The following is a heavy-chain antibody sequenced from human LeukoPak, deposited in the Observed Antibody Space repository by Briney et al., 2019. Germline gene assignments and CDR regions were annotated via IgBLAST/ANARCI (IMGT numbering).Heavy chain of an antibody. Sequence: ASVKVSCKASGYTFTSYDIKWVRQATGQGLEWMGWMNPKRGKTGYAQKFQGRVTITRNTSISTAYMELSSLISEDTAVYYCARVWSLYSYGGPRMDVWGKGTTVTISS. J-gene: IGHJ6*04. CDR1: GYTFTSYD. CDR2: MNPKRGKT. CDR3: ARVWSLYSYGGPRMDV. V-gene: IGHV1-8*03. D-gene: IGHD5-18*01.